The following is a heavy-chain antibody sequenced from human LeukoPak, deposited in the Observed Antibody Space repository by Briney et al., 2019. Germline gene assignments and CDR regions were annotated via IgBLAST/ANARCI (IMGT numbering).Heavy chain of an antibody. CDR3: ARDGVGVGNAFDI. V-gene: IGHV4-38-2*02. CDR2: MFHSGIT. J-gene: IGHJ3*02. CDR1: GFSISNGYY. D-gene: IGHD2-8*01. Sequence: SETLSLTCSVSGFSISNGYYWGWIRPPPGKGLEWIGNMFHSGITYYNSSLKSRVTISVDTSKNQFSLKLSSVTAADTAVYYCARDGVGVGNAFDIWGQGTMVTVSS.